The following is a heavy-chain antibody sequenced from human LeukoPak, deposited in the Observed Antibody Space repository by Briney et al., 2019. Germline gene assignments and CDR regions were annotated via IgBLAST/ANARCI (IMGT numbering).Heavy chain of an antibody. CDR2: INHSGST. V-gene: IGHV4-34*01. Sequence: SETLSLTCAVYAESFSGYYWSWTRQPPGRGLEWIGEINHSGSTSYSASLKSRVTISVDTSKNQFSLKLNSVTAADTAVYYCARGDIAAGGAPFDYWGQGTLVTVSS. D-gene: IGHD6-13*01. CDR1: AESFSGYY. J-gene: IGHJ4*02. CDR3: ARGDIAAGGAPFDY.